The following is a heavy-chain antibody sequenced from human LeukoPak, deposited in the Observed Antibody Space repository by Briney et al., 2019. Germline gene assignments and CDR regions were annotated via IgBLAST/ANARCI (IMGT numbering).Heavy chain of an antibody. V-gene: IGHV1-8*01. CDR3: TRGGEILTHYKHIDY. D-gene: IGHD3-9*01. Sequence: ASVKVSCKASGYSFTCYDINWVRQATGQGLEWMGYMNPNTGDTGVTKKFQGRVTMTRDPSINTAYMGLTSLRSEDTAVYFCTRGGEILTHYKHIDYWGQGTLVTVSS. CDR1: GYSFTCYD. J-gene: IGHJ4*02. CDR2: MNPNTGDT.